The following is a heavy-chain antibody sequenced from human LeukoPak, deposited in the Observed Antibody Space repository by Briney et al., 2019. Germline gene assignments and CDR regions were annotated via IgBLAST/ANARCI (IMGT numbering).Heavy chain of an antibody. CDR2: INHSGST. V-gene: IGHV4-34*01. Sequence: SETLSLTCAVYGGSFSGYYWSWIRQPPGKGLEWIGEINHSGSTNYNPSLKSRVTISVDTSKNQFSLKLSSVTAADTAVYYCARLNDCRVFDPWGQGTLVTVSS. D-gene: IGHD2-21*02. CDR3: ARLNDCRVFDP. CDR1: GGSFSGYY. J-gene: IGHJ5*02.